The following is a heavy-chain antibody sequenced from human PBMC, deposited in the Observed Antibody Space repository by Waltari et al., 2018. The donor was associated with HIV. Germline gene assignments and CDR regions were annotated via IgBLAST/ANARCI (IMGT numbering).Heavy chain of an antibody. CDR2: SYYRGST. CDR3: ARHPRTNLDYGDY. J-gene: IGHJ4*02. CDR1: GGSISSSSHY. Sequence: QLQLQESGPGLVKPSETLSLTCTVSGGSISSSSHYWGWIRQPPGKGLEWIGSSYYRGSTYYNPSLKSRVTISVDTSKNQFSLKLSSVTAADTAVYYCARHPRTNLDYGDYWGQGTLVTVSS. V-gene: IGHV4-39*01. D-gene: IGHD2-8*01.